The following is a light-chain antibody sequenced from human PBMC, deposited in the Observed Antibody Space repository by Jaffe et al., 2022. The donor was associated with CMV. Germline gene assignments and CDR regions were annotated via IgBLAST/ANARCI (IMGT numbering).Light chain of an antibody. V-gene: IGLV2-23*02. CDR2: EVS. CDR1: SSDVGSYNL. CDR3: CSYAGSSTSSSWV. J-gene: IGLJ3*02. Sequence: QSALTQPASVSGSPGQSITISCTGTSSDVGSYNLVSWYQQHPGKAPKLMIYEVSKRPSGVSNRFSGSKSGNTASLTISGLQAEDEADYYCCSYAGSSTSSSWVFGGGTKLTVL.